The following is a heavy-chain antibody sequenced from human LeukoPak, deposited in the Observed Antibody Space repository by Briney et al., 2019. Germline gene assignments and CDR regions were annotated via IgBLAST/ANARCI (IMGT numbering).Heavy chain of an antibody. D-gene: IGHD2-2*01. CDR3: ARGYCSSTSCYMDV. Sequence: WINAGNGNIKYSQKFQGRVTITGDTSASTAYMELSSLRSEDTAVYYCARGYCSSTSCYMDVWGQGTTVT. J-gene: IGHJ6*02. V-gene: IGHV1-3*01. CDR2: INAGNGNI.